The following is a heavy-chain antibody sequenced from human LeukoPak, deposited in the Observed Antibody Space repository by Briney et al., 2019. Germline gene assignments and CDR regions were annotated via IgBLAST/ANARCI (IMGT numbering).Heavy chain of an antibody. Sequence: GGSLRLSCAASGFTFSNYWMHWVRQAPGKGPFWLSRITNDASSTLSADSVKGRFTISRDNAKNTLYLQMNSLRAEDTALYYCAKGNIAVAAPIDYWGQGTLVTVSS. J-gene: IGHJ4*02. CDR3: AKGNIAVAAPIDY. CDR1: GFTFSNYW. D-gene: IGHD6-19*01. V-gene: IGHV3-74*01. CDR2: ITNDASST.